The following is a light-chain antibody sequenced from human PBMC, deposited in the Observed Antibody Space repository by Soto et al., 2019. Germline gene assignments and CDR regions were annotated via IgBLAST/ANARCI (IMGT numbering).Light chain of an antibody. J-gene: IGKJ4*01. Sequence: IQMTQSPSSVSASVGDRVTITCRASQGITSWLAWYQQKPGKAPKLLIYAASSLQRGVPSRFSGGGSVTYFTLTITSLQPEDFATYYCQQSNSLPLTFGGGTKVEIK. CDR3: QQSNSLPLT. CDR2: AAS. V-gene: IGKV1-12*01. CDR1: QGITSW.